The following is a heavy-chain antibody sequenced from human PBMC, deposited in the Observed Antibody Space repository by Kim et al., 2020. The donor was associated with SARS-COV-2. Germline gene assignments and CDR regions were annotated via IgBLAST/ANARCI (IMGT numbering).Heavy chain of an antibody. D-gene: IGHD3-3*01. J-gene: IGHJ4*02. V-gene: IGHV3-33*01. CDR3: ARHDFWSGFPLDY. Sequence: YYADSVKGRVTISRDNSKNTLNLQMNSLRAEDTAVYYCARHDFWSGFPLDYWGQGTLVTVSS.